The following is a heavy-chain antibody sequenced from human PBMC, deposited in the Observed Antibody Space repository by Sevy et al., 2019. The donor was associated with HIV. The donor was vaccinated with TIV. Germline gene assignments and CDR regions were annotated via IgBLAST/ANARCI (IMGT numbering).Heavy chain of an antibody. Sequence: GGSLRLSCAASGFTFTNYWMHWVRQAPGKGLVWVSRVDNDGSGTNYADSVKGRFTISRDNAENTVYLQMNSLRAEDTAVYYCTRDMYGIDYWGQGTLVTVSS. CDR1: GFTFTNYW. J-gene: IGHJ4*02. V-gene: IGHV3-74*01. CDR2: VDNDGSGT. CDR3: TRDMYGIDY. D-gene: IGHD2-8*01.